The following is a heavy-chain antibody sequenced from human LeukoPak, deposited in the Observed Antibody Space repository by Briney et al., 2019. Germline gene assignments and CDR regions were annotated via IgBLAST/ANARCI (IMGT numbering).Heavy chain of an antibody. J-gene: IGHJ6*03. CDR2: IYSGGST. CDR3: ASGSRGSYYNSYGYYYYMDV. Sequence: PGGSLRLSCAASGFTVSSNYMSWVRQAPGKGLEWVSVIYSGGSTYYADSVKGRFTISRDNAKNSLYLQMNSLRAEDTAVYYCASGSRGSYYNSYGYYYYMDVWGKGTTVTISS. V-gene: IGHV3-53*01. D-gene: IGHD3-10*01. CDR1: GFTVSSNY.